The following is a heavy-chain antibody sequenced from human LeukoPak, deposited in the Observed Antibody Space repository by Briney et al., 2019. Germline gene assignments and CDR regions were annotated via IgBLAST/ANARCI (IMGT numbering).Heavy chain of an antibody. CDR1: GDSISSYY. J-gene: IGHJ6*02. V-gene: IGHV4-4*07. Sequence: SETLSLTCTVSGDSISSYYWSWIRQPAGKGLEWIGRIYTSGSTNYNPSLKSRVTMSVDTSKNQFSLKLSSVTAADTAVYYCARVGVEATDNYYYGMDVWGQGTTVTVSS. D-gene: IGHD5-12*01. CDR2: IYTSGST. CDR3: ARVGVEATDNYYYGMDV.